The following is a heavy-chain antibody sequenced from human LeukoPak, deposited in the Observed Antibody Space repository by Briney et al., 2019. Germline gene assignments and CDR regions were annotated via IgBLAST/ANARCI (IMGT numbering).Heavy chain of an antibody. Sequence: ASVKVSCKASGGTFSSYAISWVRQAPGQGLEWMGGIIPIFGTANYAQKFQGRVTITADESTNTAYMELSSLRSEDTAVYYCARGLSTWNDPLFDYWGQGTLVTVSS. J-gene: IGHJ4*02. CDR3: ARGLSTWNDPLFDY. D-gene: IGHD1-1*01. CDR1: GGTFSSYA. V-gene: IGHV1-69*13. CDR2: IIPIFGTA.